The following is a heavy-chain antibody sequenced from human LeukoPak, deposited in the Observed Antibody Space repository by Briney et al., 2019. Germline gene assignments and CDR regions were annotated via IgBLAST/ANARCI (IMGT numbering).Heavy chain of an antibody. D-gene: IGHD3-3*01. J-gene: IGHJ4*02. CDR2: ISDSGYST. CDR3: AKIFGVVMLTEFDY. CDR1: GFTFSTSA. V-gene: IGHV3-23*01. Sequence: HPGASLRLSCAASGFTFSTSAMGWVRQAPGKGLEWVSGISDSGYSTYYAESVKGRFTISRDNSKNTLYLQMNSLRAEDTAVYYCAKIFGVVMLTEFDYWGQGTVVTVSS.